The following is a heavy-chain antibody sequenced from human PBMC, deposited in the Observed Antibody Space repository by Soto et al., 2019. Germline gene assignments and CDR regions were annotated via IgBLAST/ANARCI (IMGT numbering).Heavy chain of an antibody. CDR1: GFTFSSYA. J-gene: IGHJ5*02. Sequence: GGSLRLSCAASGFTFSSYAMHWVRQAPGKGLEWVAVISYDGSNKYYADSVKGRFTISRDNSKNTLYLQMNSLRAEDTAVYYCARDIAAAGTAWFDPWGQGTLVTVSS. CDR2: ISYDGSNK. D-gene: IGHD6-13*01. V-gene: IGHV3-30-3*01. CDR3: ARDIAAAGTAWFDP.